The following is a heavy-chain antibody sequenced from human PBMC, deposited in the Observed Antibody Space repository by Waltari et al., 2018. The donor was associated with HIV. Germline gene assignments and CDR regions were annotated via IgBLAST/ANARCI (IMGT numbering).Heavy chain of an antibody. CDR1: GFTFSSYW. J-gene: IGHJ5*02. CDR2: IKRDGSST. CDR3: ARVQGYSYAVNWFDP. D-gene: IGHD5-18*01. Sequence: EVQLVESGGGLVQPGGSLRLSCAASGFTFSSYWMHWVRQAPGKGLVWVSRIKRDGSSTSYADSVKGRFTISRDNAKNTLYLQMNSLRAEDTAVYYCARVQGYSYAVNWFDPWGQGTLVTVSS. V-gene: IGHV3-74*01.